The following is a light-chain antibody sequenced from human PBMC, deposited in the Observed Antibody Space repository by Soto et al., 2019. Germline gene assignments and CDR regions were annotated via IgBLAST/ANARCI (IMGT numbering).Light chain of an antibody. CDR1: QSLGSN. Sequence: EVVMTQSPAALSVYPGERATLSCRASQSLGSNLAWYQHKPGQPPRLLIYDASTRATGIPARFSGSGSGTEFTLTLSSLQSEDFAVYYCQQYNNWPRTFGQGTKVEIK. CDR3: QQYNNWPRT. J-gene: IGKJ1*01. CDR2: DAS. V-gene: IGKV3-15*01.